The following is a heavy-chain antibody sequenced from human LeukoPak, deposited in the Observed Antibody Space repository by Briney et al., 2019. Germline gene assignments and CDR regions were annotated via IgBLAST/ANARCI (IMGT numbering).Heavy chain of an antibody. J-gene: IGHJ5*02. Sequence: GGSLRLSCAASRFSFSSYWMHWVRQAPGKGLVWVSRINNGGSKTNYADSVKGRFTISRDNAKNTLYLQMNSLRAEDTAVYYCATSSWFDPWGQGTLVTVSS. CDR2: INNGGSKT. V-gene: IGHV3-74*01. CDR1: RFSFSSYW. CDR3: ATSSWFDP.